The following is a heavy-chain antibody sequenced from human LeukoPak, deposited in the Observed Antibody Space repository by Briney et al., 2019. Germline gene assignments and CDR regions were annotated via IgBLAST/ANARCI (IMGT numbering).Heavy chain of an antibody. Sequence: SETLSLTCTVSGGAISSRSSSYHWGWIRQSPGKGLEWVGGLHYSGDTYYNPSLQSRVTISGDTSKNQFSLNLTSVTAADTALYFCASDNYWGQGTLVTVSS. CDR1: GGAISSRSSSYH. CDR2: LHYSGDT. J-gene: IGHJ4*02. D-gene: IGHD3-9*01. V-gene: IGHV4-39*01. CDR3: ASDNY.